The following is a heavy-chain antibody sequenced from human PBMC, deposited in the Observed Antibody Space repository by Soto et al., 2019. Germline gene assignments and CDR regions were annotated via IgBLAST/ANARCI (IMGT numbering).Heavy chain of an antibody. J-gene: IGHJ4*02. CDR1: VFTFSDHY. D-gene: IGHD3-3*02. Sequence: PGGTLRLSCVATVFTFSDHYIDWVRQAPGKGLEWVGRTRKKANNYITEYAASVKGRFTISRDDSKNSLYLQMNSLKTEDTAVYYCARTGDISISCLEYWGQGTLVTVSS. CDR2: TRKKANNYIT. V-gene: IGHV3-72*01. CDR3: ARTGDISISCLEY.